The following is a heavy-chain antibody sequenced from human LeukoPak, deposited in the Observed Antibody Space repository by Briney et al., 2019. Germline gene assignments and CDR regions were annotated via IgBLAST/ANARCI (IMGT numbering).Heavy chain of an antibody. J-gene: IGHJ3*02. D-gene: IGHD2/OR15-2a*01. CDR1: GFTVSSNY. V-gene: IGHV3-53*01. CDR2: IYSGGTT. Sequence: GGSLRLSCAASGFTVSSNYMSWVRQAPGKGLEGVSVIYSGGTTYYADSVKGRFTISRDNSKNTLYLQMNSLRAEDTAVYYCARAPGPGVYFAFDIWGQGTMVTVSS. CDR3: ARAPGPGVYFAFDI.